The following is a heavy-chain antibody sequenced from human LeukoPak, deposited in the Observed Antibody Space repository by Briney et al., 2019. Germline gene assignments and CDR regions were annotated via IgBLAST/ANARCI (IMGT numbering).Heavy chain of an antibody. CDR3: ARAGYCTNGVCYRRNYYYYMDV. J-gene: IGHJ6*03. Sequence: SVKVSCKASGGTFSSYAISWVRQAPRQGLEWMGGIIPIFGTANYAQKFQGRVTITTDESTSTAYMELSSLRSEDTAVYYCARAGYCTNGVCYRRNYYYYMDVWGKGTTVTVSS. CDR2: IIPIFGTA. V-gene: IGHV1-69*05. CDR1: GGTFSSYA. D-gene: IGHD2-8*01.